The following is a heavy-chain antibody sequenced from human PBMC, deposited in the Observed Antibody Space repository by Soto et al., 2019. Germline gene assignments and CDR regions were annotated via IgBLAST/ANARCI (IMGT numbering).Heavy chain of an antibody. Sequence: QVQLQESGPGLVKPSQTLSLTCTVSGGSISSGGYYWSWIRQHPGKGLEWIGYIYYSGSTYYNPSLKIRVTISVDTSKNHFPLKLSSVTASDTAVYYCAKVCGGDCHNGMHVWGQETTVTVSS. CDR2: IYYSGST. D-gene: IGHD2-21*02. J-gene: IGHJ6*02. V-gene: IGHV4-31*03. CDR3: AKVCGGDCHNGMHV. CDR1: GGSISSGGYY.